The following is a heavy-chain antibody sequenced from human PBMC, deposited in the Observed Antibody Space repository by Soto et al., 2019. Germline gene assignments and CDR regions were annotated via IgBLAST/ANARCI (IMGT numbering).Heavy chain of an antibody. V-gene: IGHV3-48*02. J-gene: IGHJ5*02. CDR1: GFTFSSYS. Sequence: GGSLRLSCAASGFTFSSYSLTWVRQAPGKGLEWISYISSSGNTIYYADSVKGRFTISRDDAQSSLFLQMDSLRDEDTAVYYCAKEKDNRNRGWFDPWGQGTLVTVSS. CDR3: AKEKDNRNRGWFDP. CDR2: ISSSGNTI. D-gene: IGHD1-20*01.